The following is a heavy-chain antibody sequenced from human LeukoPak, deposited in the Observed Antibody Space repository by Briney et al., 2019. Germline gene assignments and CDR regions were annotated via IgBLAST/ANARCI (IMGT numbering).Heavy chain of an antibody. V-gene: IGHV4-59*01. J-gene: IGHJ3*02. Sequence: SETLSLTCTVSGGSISSYYWSWIRQPPGKGLEWIGYIYYSGSTNYNPSLQSRVTISVDTSKNQFSLKLSSVTAADTAVYYCARVKDYYDSSGYPDAFDIWGQGTMVTVSS. D-gene: IGHD3-22*01. CDR1: GGSISSYY. CDR3: ARVKDYYDSSGYPDAFDI. CDR2: IYYSGST.